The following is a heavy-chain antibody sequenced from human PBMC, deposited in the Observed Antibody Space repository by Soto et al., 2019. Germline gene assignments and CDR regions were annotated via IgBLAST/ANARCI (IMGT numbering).Heavy chain of an antibody. Sequence: GGSLRLSCAASGFNFRNYAMGWVRQPPGKGLEWVSFISDGGRSTYYADSVKGRFTVSRDNSKNTLYLQLSSLKAQDTAVYFCARTFDFWHRYSPFDYWGQGTLVTVSS. D-gene: IGHD3-3*01. CDR3: ARTFDFWHRYSPFDY. V-gene: IGHV3-23*01. CDR1: GFNFRNYA. CDR2: ISDGGRST. J-gene: IGHJ4*02.